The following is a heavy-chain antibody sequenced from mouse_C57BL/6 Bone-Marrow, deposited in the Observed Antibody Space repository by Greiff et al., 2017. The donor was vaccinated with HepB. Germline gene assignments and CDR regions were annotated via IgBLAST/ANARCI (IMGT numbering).Heavy chain of an antibody. Sequence: QVHVKQSGAELARPGASVKLSCKASGYTFTSYGISWVKQRTGQGLEWIGEIYPRSGNTYYNEKFKGKATLTADKSSSTAYMELRSLTSEDSAVYFCARSFTTVVAPPYWYFDVWGTGTTVTVSS. CDR2: IYPRSGNT. J-gene: IGHJ1*03. D-gene: IGHD1-1*01. CDR1: GYTFTSYG. V-gene: IGHV1-81*01. CDR3: ARSFTTVVAPPYWYFDV.